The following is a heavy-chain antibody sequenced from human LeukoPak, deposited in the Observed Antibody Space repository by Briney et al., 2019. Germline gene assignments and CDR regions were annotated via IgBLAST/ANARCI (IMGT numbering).Heavy chain of an antibody. V-gene: IGHV4-34*01. CDR2: INHSGST. CDR3: ARPSGVWGSYRYYYYYGMDV. D-gene: IGHD3-16*02. CDR1: GGSFSGYY. J-gene: IGHJ6*02. Sequence: SETLSLTFAVYGGSFSGYYWSWIRQPPGKGLEWIGVINHSGSTNYNPSLKSRVTISVDTSKNQFSLKLSSVTAADTAVYYCARPSGVWGSYRYYYYYGMDVWGQGTTVTVSS.